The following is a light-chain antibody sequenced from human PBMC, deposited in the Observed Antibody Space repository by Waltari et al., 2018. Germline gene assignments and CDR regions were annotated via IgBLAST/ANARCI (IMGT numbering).Light chain of an antibody. CDR1: SSNIGAGYD. V-gene: IGLV1-40*01. CDR3: QSYDSSLSGFYV. J-gene: IGLJ1*01. Sequence: QSVLTQPPSVSGAPGQRVTISCTGSSSNIGAGYDVHWYQKLPGTAPKLLIYDNTNRPSGVPDRFSGSKSGTSASLAITGLQAEDEADYYCQSYDSSLSGFYVFGTGTRVTVL. CDR2: DNT.